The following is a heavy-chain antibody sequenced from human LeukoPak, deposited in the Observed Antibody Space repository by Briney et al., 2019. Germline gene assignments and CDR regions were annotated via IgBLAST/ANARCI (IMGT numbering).Heavy chain of an antibody. Sequence: GGSLRLSCAASGSTFSNYAMHWVRQAPGKGLEWVAVISSDGSTKFHGDSVKGRFTISRDNSKTTLYLQMNSLRAADTAVYYCATLIDVWGQGTMVTVSS. J-gene: IGHJ3*01. V-gene: IGHV3-30*04. CDR1: GSTFSNYA. CDR3: ATLIDV. CDR2: ISSDGSTK.